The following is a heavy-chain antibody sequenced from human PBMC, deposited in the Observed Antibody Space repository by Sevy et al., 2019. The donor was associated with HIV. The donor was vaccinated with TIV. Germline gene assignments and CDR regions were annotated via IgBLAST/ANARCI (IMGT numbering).Heavy chain of an antibody. V-gene: IGHV1-18*01. CDR2: ISSYGGNS. D-gene: IGHD5-18*01. CDR3: ARLDTSMVLPSDY. J-gene: IGHJ4*02. Sequence: ASVKVSCKASGYTFRNYGITWVRQAAGQGLEWMGWISSYGGNSQYAQNFQGRVTMTTDTSTSTAYMELNSLRSDDTAVYYCARLDTSMVLPSDYWGQGTLVTVSS. CDR1: GYTFRNYG.